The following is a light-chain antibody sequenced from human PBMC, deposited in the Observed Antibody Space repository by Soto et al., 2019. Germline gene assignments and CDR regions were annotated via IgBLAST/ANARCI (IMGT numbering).Light chain of an antibody. CDR2: DNT. J-gene: IGLJ1*01. V-gene: IGLV1-40*01. Sequence: QAVVTQPPSVSGAPGQRVTLSCTGSSSNIGAAYNVHWYQQLPGTAPKLLIYDNTNRPSGVPDRFSGSKSGTSASLAITGLQAEDEADYYCQSYDSSLSALYVFGTGTKLTVL. CDR1: SSNIGAAYN. CDR3: QSYDSSLSALYV.